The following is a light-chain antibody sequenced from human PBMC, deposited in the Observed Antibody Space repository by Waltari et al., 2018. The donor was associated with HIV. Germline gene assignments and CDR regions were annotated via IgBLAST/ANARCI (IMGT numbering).Light chain of an antibody. Sequence: QVVLTQPPSASASLGASVKLTCTLSSGHINYVIAWHQQQPKKGPRFLMKLNSAGRHSKGDGIPDRFSGSSSRAVRYLTISSLQSEDEGDYFCQTWGTGIQVFGGGTRLTVL. J-gene: IGLJ2*01. CDR2: LNSAGRH. CDR1: SGHINYV. V-gene: IGLV4-69*01. CDR3: QTWGTGIQV.